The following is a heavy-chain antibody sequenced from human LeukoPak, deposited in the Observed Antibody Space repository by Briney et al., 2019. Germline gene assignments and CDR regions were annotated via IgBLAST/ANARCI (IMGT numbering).Heavy chain of an antibody. V-gene: IGHV4-59*08. D-gene: IGHD1-1*01. J-gene: IGHJ4*02. Sequence: SETLSLTCTVSGVSIRGNYWSWIRQPPGQGLEWIGYIYYGVNTNYNPSLKSRVSVSVDTSKSQFSLQMSFVTAADTAVYYCARHRASATYAFDYWGQGSLVTVSS. CDR3: ARHRASATYAFDY. CDR1: GVSIRGNY. CDR2: IYYGVNT.